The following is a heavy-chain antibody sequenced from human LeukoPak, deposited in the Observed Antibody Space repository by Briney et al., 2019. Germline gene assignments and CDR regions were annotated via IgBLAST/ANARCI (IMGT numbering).Heavy chain of an antibody. V-gene: IGHV3-21*01. CDR3: ARDKVEAVAGYNWFDP. CDR1: GFTFSSYS. Sequence: GGSLRLSCAASGFTFSSYSMNWVRQAPGKGLEWVSSIISSSSYIYYADSGKGRFTISRDNAKNSLYLQMNSLRAEDTAVYYCARDKVEAVAGYNWFDPWGQGTLVTVSS. J-gene: IGHJ5*02. D-gene: IGHD6-19*01. CDR2: IISSSSYI.